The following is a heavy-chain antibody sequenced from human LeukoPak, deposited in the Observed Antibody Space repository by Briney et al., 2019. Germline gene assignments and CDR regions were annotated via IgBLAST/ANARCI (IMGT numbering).Heavy chain of an antibody. J-gene: IGHJ4*02. CDR1: GFTFSTYG. CDR2: IWYDGSNK. Sequence: GGSLRLSCAASGFTFSTYGIRWVRQAPGKGLEWVAVIWYDGSNKYYADSVKGRFTISRDNSKNTLYLQMNSLRAEDTAVYYCARDQDHYFDYWGQGTLVTVSS. CDR3: ARDQDHYFDY. V-gene: IGHV3-33*01.